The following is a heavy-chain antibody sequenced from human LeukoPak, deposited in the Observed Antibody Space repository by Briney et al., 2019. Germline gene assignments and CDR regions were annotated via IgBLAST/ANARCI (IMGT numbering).Heavy chain of an antibody. D-gene: IGHD6-13*01. CDR2: IYTSGST. CDR1: GGSFSGYY. Sequence: PSETLSLTCAVYGGSFSGYYWSWIRQPAGKGLEWIGRIYTSGSTNYNPSLKSRVAISVDTSKNQFSLKLSSVTAADTAVYYCASSRRGAAAGAEDYWGQGTLVTVSS. V-gene: IGHV4-59*10. J-gene: IGHJ4*02. CDR3: ASSRRGAAAGAEDY.